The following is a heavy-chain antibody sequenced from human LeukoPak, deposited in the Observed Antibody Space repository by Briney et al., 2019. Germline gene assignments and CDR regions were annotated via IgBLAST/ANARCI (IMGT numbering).Heavy chain of an antibody. V-gene: IGHV3-30*03. CDR3: AAIVNIAMYFDH. CDR1: GFTFSSYG. J-gene: IGHJ4*02. D-gene: IGHD5-18*01. CDR2: ISYDGKNK. Sequence: PGGSLSLSRAASGFTFSSYGLHWVRPAPGTGLDWVGLISYDGKNKQYSDPLTCRFAISRDNSKNKFYLHMNSLRGEDTAVYYCAAIVNIAMYFDHWGQGTLVTVSS.